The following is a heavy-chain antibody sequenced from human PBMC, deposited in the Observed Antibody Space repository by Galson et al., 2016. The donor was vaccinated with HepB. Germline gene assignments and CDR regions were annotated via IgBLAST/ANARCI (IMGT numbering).Heavy chain of an antibody. Sequence: CAISGDSVSSNSAAWNWIRQSPSRGLEWLGRTYYRSKWYNEYAVSMKGRITIKPDTSKSQFSLHLNSVTHEDTAVYYCAREPLSPCCGGDCSSWEVYFACWGQGTLVTVSS. CDR2: TYYRSKWYN. D-gene: IGHD2-21*02. CDR1: GDSVSSNSAA. V-gene: IGHV6-1*01. J-gene: IGHJ4*02. CDR3: AREPLSPCCGGDCSSWEVYFAC.